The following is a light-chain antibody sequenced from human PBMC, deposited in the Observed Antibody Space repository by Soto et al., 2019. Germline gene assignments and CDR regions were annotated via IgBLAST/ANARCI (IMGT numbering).Light chain of an antibody. V-gene: IGLV2-11*01. CDR1: SSGVGGYNY. CDR3: CSYAGTYTEV. Sequence: QSALTQPRSVSGSPGQSVTISCTGTSSGVGGYNYVSWYQQYAGKTPKLLIYDVSKRPSGVPDRFSGSKSGNTASLSISGLQAEDEADYYCCSYAGTYTEVFGGGTKLTVL. J-gene: IGLJ2*01. CDR2: DVS.